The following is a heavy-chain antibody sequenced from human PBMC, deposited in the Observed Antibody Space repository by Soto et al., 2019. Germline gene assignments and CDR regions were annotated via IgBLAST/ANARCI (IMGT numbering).Heavy chain of an antibody. Sequence: QVQLQESGPGLVKPSETLSLTCTVSGGSISSYYWSWIRQPPGKGLEWIGYIYYNGSTNYNPSLKSRVIRSVDTSKNRSSLKLSAVTAAGTAVYSCASRYSSSFDYWGQGTMVTVSS. D-gene: IGHD6-13*01. CDR3: ASRYSSSFDY. V-gene: IGHV4-59*08. CDR1: GGSISSYY. CDR2: IYYNGST. J-gene: IGHJ4*02.